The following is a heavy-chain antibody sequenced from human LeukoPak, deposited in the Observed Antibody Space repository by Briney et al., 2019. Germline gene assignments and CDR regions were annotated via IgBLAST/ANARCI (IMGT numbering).Heavy chain of an antibody. CDR3: ARVGTWFGESYRFDY. V-gene: IGHV1-2*02. CDR1: GYTFTGYY. D-gene: IGHD3-10*01. Sequence: ASVKVSCKASGYTFTGYYMPWVRQAPGQGLEWMGWINPNSGGTNYAQKFQGRVTMTRDTSISTAYMELSRLRSDDTAVYYCARVGTWFGESYRFDYWGQGTLVTVSS. CDR2: INPNSGGT. J-gene: IGHJ4*02.